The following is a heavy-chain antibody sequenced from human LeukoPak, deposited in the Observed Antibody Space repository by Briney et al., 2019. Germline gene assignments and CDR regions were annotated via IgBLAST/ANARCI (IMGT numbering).Heavy chain of an antibody. V-gene: IGHV1-69*04. CDR1: GGTFSSYA. D-gene: IGHD1-7*01. J-gene: IGHJ4*02. CDR2: IIPILGIA. CDR3: ARDLALRITGTTSIFEDY. Sequence: SVKVSCKASGGTFSSYAISWVRQAPGQGLEWMGRIIPILGIANYAQEFQGRVTITADKSTSTAYMELSSLRSEDTAVYYCARDLALRITGTTSIFEDYWGQGTLVTVSS.